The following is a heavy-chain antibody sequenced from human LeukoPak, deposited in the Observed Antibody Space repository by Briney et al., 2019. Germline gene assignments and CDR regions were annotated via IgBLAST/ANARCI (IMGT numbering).Heavy chain of an antibody. J-gene: IGHJ4*02. V-gene: IGHV4-59*01. D-gene: IGHD4-17*01. Sequence: AETLSLTCTVSGGSISGSYWSWIRQPPGKGLEWIAYMYNSGSTNYNPSLKSRVTISIDTSKNQFSLKLSSLTAADTAIYYCARGIESYGDYDYWGQGILVTVSS. CDR2: MYNSGST. CDR3: ARGIESYGDYDY. CDR1: GGSISGSY.